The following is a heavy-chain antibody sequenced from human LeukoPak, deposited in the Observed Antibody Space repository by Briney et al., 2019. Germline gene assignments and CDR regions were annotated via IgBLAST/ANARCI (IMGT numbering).Heavy chain of an antibody. D-gene: IGHD3-10*01. CDR2: ISWNSGSI. Sequence: GGSLRLSCAASGFTFSSYSMNWVRQAPGKGLEWVSGISWNSGSIGYADSVKGRFTISRGNAKNSLYLQMNSLRAEDTALYYCAKDRGVWGQGTLVTVSS. J-gene: IGHJ4*02. V-gene: IGHV3-9*01. CDR3: AKDRGV. CDR1: GFTFSSYS.